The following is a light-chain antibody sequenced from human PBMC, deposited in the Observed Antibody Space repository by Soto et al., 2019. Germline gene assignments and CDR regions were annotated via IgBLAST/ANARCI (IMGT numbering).Light chain of an antibody. J-gene: IGKJ1*01. CDR1: QSISSW. CDR3: QQYNSYWT. CDR2: DGS. V-gene: IGKV1-5*01. Sequence: DIQMTQSPSTLSASVGDRVTITCRASQSISSWLAWYQQKPGKAPKLLIYDGSSFESGVPSRFSGSGSGTEFTLTISSLQPDDSATYYCQQYNSYWTFGQGTKVDI.